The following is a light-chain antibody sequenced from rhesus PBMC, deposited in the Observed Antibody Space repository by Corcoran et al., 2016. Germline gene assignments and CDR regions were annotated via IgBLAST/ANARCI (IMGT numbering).Light chain of an antibody. CDR3: QHYYDYPLT. V-gene: IGKV1-44*03. Sequence: DIQMTQSPSALSASVGDRVTIPCRASQNLYRNLAWFQQKPWKAPKLLIYAVSDLQAGIPSRFSGSRSRTDFTLTISSLQPEDSAIYYCQHYYDYPLTFGRGTKVEIK. CDR2: AVS. J-gene: IGKJ1*01. CDR1: QNLYRN.